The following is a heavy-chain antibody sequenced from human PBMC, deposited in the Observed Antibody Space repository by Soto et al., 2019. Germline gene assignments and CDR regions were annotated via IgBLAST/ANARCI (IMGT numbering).Heavy chain of an antibody. J-gene: IGHJ4*02. D-gene: IGHD3-16*01. Sequence: QITLNESGPALVKPTQTLTVTCTFSGFSLNTRDVGVGWIRQPPGKALEWLGVVYWDDDKTYSPSLKSRLTITKDTPKNQVVLRMTKMDPVDTATYYCAHCRGGVASFWGQGTLVTVSS. CDR1: GFSLNTRDVG. CDR3: AHCRGGVASF. V-gene: IGHV2-5*02. CDR2: VYWDDDK.